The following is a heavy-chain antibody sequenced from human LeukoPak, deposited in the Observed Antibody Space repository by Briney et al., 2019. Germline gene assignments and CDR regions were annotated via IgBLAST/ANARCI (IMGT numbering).Heavy chain of an antibody. CDR1: GFTFSSYA. J-gene: IGHJ4*02. Sequence: PGESLRLSSAASGFTFSSYAMSWVRQAPGKGLEWVSGISVSGGSTAYAESVKGRFTISRDNPRNTLHMQMNSLRAEDTALYYCAIMHCYYDGNGYWVQWGQGTLVTVSS. CDR2: ISVSGGST. V-gene: IGHV3-23*01. D-gene: IGHD3-22*01. CDR3: AIMHCYYDGNGYWVQ.